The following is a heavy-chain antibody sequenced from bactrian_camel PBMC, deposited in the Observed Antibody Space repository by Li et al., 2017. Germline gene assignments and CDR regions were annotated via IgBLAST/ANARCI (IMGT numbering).Heavy chain of an antibody. CDR2: ISRYGAI. CDR3: VSSYGGVWYALADLAY. Sequence: VQLVESGGGSVQSGGSLRLSCAVSGYTAGSLRMAWFRQAPGKEREGVAAISRYGAIIYADSVKGRFTIHPDNAKNSVYLQMSSLKPEDTAVYYCVSSYGGVWYALADLAYWGQGTQVTVS. CDR1: GYTAGSLR. V-gene: IGHV3S56*01. J-gene: IGHJ6*01. D-gene: IGHD6*01.